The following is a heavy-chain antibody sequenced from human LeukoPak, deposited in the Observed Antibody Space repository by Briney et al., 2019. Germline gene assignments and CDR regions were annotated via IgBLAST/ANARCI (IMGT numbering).Heavy chain of an antibody. CDR1: GYSFTSYW. V-gene: IGHV5-51*01. CDR2: VYHGESDS. Sequence: GESLKISCKGSGYSFTSYWIGWVRQMPGKGLEWVGIVYHGESDSRYCPSYQGQVTISTDKSISTAYLQWSSLQASDTAMYYCARHDYYDSSGYYTPHFDYWGQGTLVTVSS. D-gene: IGHD3-22*01. J-gene: IGHJ4*02. CDR3: ARHDYYDSSGYYTPHFDY.